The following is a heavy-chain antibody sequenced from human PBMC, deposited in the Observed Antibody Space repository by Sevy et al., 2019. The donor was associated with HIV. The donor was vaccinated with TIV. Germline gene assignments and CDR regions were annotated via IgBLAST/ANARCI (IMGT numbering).Heavy chain of an antibody. CDR2: VYPSGSA. J-gene: IGHJ4*01. CDR1: ASSITSDNL. Sequence: SETLSLTCTVSASSITSDNLWGWIRQPPGKGLEWIGNVYPSGSAYYNPSFKSRVTISADTSKNQFSLKLTSVTAADTAVYFCARGLFTLYYFDSWGHGTLVTVSS. V-gene: IGHV4-38-2*02. CDR3: ARGLFTLYYFDS. D-gene: IGHD3-10*01.